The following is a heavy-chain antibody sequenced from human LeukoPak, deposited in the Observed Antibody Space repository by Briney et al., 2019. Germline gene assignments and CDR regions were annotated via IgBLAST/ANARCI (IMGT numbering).Heavy chain of an antibody. V-gene: IGHV1-18*01. CDR1: GYTFTSYG. CDR3: ARDANYNQDY. D-gene: IGHD3-10*01. CDR2: ISVNNGNT. Sequence: ASVTVSCEASGYTFTSYGISWVRQAPGQGLEWMAWISVNNGNTKTAQNLQGRVTLTTDTSTSTAYMELRSLRFDDTAVYYCARDANYNQDYWGQGTLVTVSS. J-gene: IGHJ4*02.